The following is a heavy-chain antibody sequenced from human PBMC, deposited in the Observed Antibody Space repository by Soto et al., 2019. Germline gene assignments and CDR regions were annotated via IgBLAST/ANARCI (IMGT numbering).Heavy chain of an antibody. Sequence: SVKVSCKASGGPYSSYAISWVRQPPGQGLEWMGGIIPIFGTANYAQKFQVRVTITADKPTRTAYTELSXLRSEDTAGYDCPRAYYGDYAAHHYGMGVWCQGTTVTVSS. CDR1: GGPYSSYA. D-gene: IGHD4-17*01. J-gene: IGHJ6*02. V-gene: IGHV1-69*06. CDR3: PRAYYGDYAAHHYGMGV. CDR2: IIPIFGTA.